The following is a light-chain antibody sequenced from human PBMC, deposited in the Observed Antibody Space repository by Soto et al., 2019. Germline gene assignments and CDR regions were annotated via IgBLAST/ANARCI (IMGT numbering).Light chain of an antibody. CDR1: QNVNSN. Sequence: EVVMTQSPVGLSVSPGEGATLSCRASQNVNSNLAWYQQKPGQAPRLLIYGASTRATGIPARFSGSGSGTDFSLTISSLQSEDFAVYYCQQSDTWPLTFGGGTKVQIK. CDR2: GAS. J-gene: IGKJ4*01. V-gene: IGKV3-15*01. CDR3: QQSDTWPLT.